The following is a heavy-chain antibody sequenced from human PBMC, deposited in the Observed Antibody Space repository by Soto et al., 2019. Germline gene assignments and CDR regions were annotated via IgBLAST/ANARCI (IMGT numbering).Heavy chain of an antibody. J-gene: IGHJ4*02. CDR1: GDSISSSRW. V-gene: IGHV4-4*02. CDR2: SFHTGNT. D-gene: IGHD5-18*01. CDR3: ARSGYSYGPNPLLY. Sequence: PSETLSLTCDVSGDSISSSRWWTWVRQPPGKGLEWIGDSFHTGNTNYNPSLKSRVTISVDKSKNQFSLKLTSVTAADTAVYYCARSGYSYGPNPLLYWGQGTLVTVSS.